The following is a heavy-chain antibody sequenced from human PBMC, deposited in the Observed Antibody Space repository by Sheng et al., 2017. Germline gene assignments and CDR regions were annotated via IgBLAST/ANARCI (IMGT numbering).Heavy chain of an antibody. Sequence: QVQLQESGPGLVMPSGTLSLTCAVSGGSVSSNNWWNWVRQPPGKGLEWIGEMHHTGNSFYNPSLKGRVAISIDKLRNQVSLQLNSVTDADTAVYYCARHSNYDYVWGSYRFDAFDIWGQGTMVTVSS. V-gene: IGHV4-4*02. CDR1: GGSVSSNNW. J-gene: IGHJ3*02. D-gene: IGHD3-16*02. CDR3: ARHSNYDYVWGSYRFDAFDI. CDR2: MHHTGNS.